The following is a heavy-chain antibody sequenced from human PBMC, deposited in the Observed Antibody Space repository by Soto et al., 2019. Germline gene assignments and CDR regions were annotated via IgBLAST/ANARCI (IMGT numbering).Heavy chain of an antibody. CDR3: ASDLFGSGSFAYYYGMDV. J-gene: IGHJ6*02. Sequence: LRLSCAASGFTFSSYGMHWVRQAPGKGLEWVAVISYDGSNKYYADSVKGRFTISRDNAKNTLYLEMNSLRAEDTAVYYCASDLFGSGSFAYYYGMDVWGQGTTVTVSS. CDR2: ISYDGSNK. D-gene: IGHD3-10*01. CDR1: GFTFSSYG. V-gene: IGHV3-30*03.